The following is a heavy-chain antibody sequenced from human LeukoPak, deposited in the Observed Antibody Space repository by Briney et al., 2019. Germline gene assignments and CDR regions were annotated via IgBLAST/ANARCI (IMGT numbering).Heavy chain of an antibody. J-gene: IGHJ4*02. CDR2: IYTSGST. D-gene: IGHD6-13*01. Sequence: SETLSLTCTVSGGSISSGSYYWSWIRQPAGKGLEWIGRIYTSGSTNYNPFLKSRVTISVDTSKNQFSLKLSSVTAAATAVYYCARDDGYSSSWSHTFDYWGQGTLVTVSS. V-gene: IGHV4-61*02. CDR1: GGSISSGSYY. CDR3: ARDDGYSSSWSHTFDY.